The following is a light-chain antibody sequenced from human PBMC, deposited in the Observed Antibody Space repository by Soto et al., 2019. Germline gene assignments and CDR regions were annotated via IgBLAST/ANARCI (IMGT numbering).Light chain of an antibody. CDR3: QQSRIAPYT. CDR2: GAS. Sequence: DLQMTQSPSSLSAAVGDRVTITCRASQSIARFLNWYQQKQGEVPKLLIFGASYLRSGVPSRFSGSGSGTHFALTITSLQPEEFATYFCQQSRIAPYTFGQGTNL. J-gene: IGKJ2*01. CDR1: QSIARF. V-gene: IGKV1-39*01.